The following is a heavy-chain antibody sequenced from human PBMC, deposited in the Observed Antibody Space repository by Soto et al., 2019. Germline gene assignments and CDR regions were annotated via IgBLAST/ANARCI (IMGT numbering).Heavy chain of an antibody. D-gene: IGHD1-26*01. V-gene: IGHV1-69*13. Sequence: QVQLVQSGAEVKRPGSSVKVSCKASGGTFSSYVFDWVRQTPGQGLEWMGRIIPMFGTTDYAQKFQGRVTISAAESTTTAYMDLSSLRSDDTAVYYCAREALGATWDYWGQGTLVTVSS. J-gene: IGHJ4*02. CDR2: IIPMFGTT. CDR1: GGTFSSYV. CDR3: AREALGATWDY.